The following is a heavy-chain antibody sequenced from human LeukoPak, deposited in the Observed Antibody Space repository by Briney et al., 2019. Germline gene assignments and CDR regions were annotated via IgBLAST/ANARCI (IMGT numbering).Heavy chain of an antibody. V-gene: IGHV4-39*07. CDR2: ISYSGST. CDR1: DGSISSSAYY. Sequence: SETLSLTCTVSDGSISSSAYYWGWIRQPPGKGLEWIGSISYSGSTYYNPSLKSRVTMSLDTSKNQISLRLSSVTAADTAVYYCARLYSNFYMHVWGKGTTVTVSS. J-gene: IGHJ6*03. D-gene: IGHD6-13*01. CDR3: ARLYSNFYMHV.